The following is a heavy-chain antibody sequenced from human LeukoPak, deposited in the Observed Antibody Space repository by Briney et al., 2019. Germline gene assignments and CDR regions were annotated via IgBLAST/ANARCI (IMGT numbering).Heavy chain of an antibody. CDR1: GNSFGDYY. Sequence: SETLSLTCSVSGNSFGDYYCSWIQQPAGKGLEWVGRIYTSGSTTYNPSLKSQVTMSVDTSKSQFSLNLMSVTAADTAVYYCTRDTGTTGEVKFDPWGQGTLVTVSS. V-gene: IGHV4-4*07. J-gene: IGHJ5*02. D-gene: IGHD4-17*01. CDR3: TRDTGTTGEVKFDP. CDR2: IYTSGST.